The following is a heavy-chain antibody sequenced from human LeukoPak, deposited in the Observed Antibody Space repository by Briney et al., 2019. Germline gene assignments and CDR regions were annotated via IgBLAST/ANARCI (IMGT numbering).Heavy chain of an antibody. CDR3: AKEAEYSSGWYYCFDY. D-gene: IGHD6-19*01. CDR2: ISYDGSNK. Sequence: GGSLRLSCAASGFTFSSYGMHWVRQAPGKGLEWVAVISYDGSNKYYADSVKGRFTISRDNSKNTLYLQMNSLRAEDTAVYYCAKEAEYSSGWYYCFDYWGQGTLVTVSS. J-gene: IGHJ4*02. CDR1: GFTFSSYG. V-gene: IGHV3-30*18.